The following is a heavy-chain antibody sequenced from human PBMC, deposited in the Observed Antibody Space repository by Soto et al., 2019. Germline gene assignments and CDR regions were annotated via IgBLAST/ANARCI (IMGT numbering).Heavy chain of an antibody. D-gene: IGHD5-18*01. Sequence: EVQLVESGGGLVQPGRSLRLSCAASGFIFDDYAMHWVRQAPGKGLEWVSVISGNSGSLGYADSVMGRFTICRDNAKNSLYLQMNSLRAEDTALYYCAKDRYSSSAYYYYGMDGWGQGTTVTVSS. V-gene: IGHV3-9*01. CDR1: GFIFDDYA. CDR2: ISGNSGSL. CDR3: AKDRYSSSAYYYYGMDG. J-gene: IGHJ6*02.